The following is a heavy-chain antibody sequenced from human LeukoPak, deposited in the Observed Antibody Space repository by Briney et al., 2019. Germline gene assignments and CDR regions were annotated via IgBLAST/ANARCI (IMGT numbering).Heavy chain of an antibody. V-gene: IGHV4-39*01. CDR1: GGSISSSSYY. D-gene: IGHD6-13*01. Sequence: SETLSLTCTVSGGSISSSSYYWGWIRQPPGKGLEWIGSIYYSGSTYYNPSLKSRVTISVDMSKDQFSLKVSSVTAADTAVYYCARRKAAAEAWFDPWGQGTLVTVSS. CDR2: IYYSGST. CDR3: ARRKAAAEAWFDP. J-gene: IGHJ5*02.